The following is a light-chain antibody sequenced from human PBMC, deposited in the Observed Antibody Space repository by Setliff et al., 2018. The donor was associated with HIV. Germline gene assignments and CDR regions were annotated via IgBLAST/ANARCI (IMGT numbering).Light chain of an antibody. CDR2: GNT. V-gene: IGLV1-40*01. CDR3: QSPDLSLSAPYV. J-gene: IGLJ1*01. Sequence: QSVLTQPPSLSGAPGQRVTISCAGSSSNIGAGYDVHWYQQLPGAAPKLLIYGNTKRPSGVPDRFSGSKSGTSASLDISGLQSEDEADYYCQSPDLSLSAPYVFGTGTKV. CDR1: SSNIGAGYD.